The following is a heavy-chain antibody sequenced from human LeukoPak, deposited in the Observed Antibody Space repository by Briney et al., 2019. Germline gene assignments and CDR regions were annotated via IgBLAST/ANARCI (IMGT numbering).Heavy chain of an antibody. V-gene: IGHV3-64*02. CDR3: ARLYCSSTSCLLDY. D-gene: IGHD2-2*01. CDR2: ISSNGGST. CDR1: GFTLSSYA. Sequence: PGGSLRLSCAASGFTLSSYAMHWVRQAPGKGLEYVSSISSNGGSTYYADSVKGRFTISRDNSKNTLYLQMGSLRVEDMAVYYCARLYCSSTSCLLDYWGQGTLVTVSS. J-gene: IGHJ4*02.